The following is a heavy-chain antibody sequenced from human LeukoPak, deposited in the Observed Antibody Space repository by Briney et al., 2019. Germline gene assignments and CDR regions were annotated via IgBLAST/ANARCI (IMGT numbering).Heavy chain of an antibody. V-gene: IGHV4-34*01. J-gene: IGHJ5*02. CDR3: ARGLITIFGVVSNWFDP. Sequence: SETLSLTCAVYGGSFSGYYWSWIRQPPGKGLEWIGEINHSGSTNYNPSLKSRVTISVDTSKNQFSLKLSSVTAAGTAVYYCARGLITIFGVVSNWFDPWGQGTLVTVSS. CDR1: GGSFSGYY. CDR2: INHSGST. D-gene: IGHD3-3*01.